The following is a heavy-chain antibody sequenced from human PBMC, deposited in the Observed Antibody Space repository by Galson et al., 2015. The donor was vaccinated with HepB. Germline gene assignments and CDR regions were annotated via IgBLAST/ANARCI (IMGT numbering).Heavy chain of an antibody. CDR1: GYTFTSYY. Sequence: SVKVSCKASGYTFTSYYMHWVRQAPGQGLEWMGIINPSGGSTSYAQKFQGRVTMTRDTSTSTVYMELSSLRSEDTAVYYCARALTTFAGYSSGWLSFWGQGTLVTVSS. CDR3: ARALTTFAGYSSGWLSF. D-gene: IGHD6-19*01. CDR2: INPSGGST. V-gene: IGHV1-46*03. J-gene: IGHJ4*02.